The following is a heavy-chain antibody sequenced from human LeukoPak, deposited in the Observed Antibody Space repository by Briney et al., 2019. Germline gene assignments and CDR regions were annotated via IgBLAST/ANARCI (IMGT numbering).Heavy chain of an antibody. CDR1: GGSISSSSYY. J-gene: IGHJ5*02. CDR2: IYYSGST. CDR3: ARGKMTTPNNWFDP. V-gene: IGHV4-39*01. D-gene: IGHD4-4*01. Sequence: PSETLSLTRTVSGGSISSSSYYWGWIRQPPGKGLEWIGSIYYSGSTYYNPSLKSRVTISVDTSKNQFSLKLGSVTAADTAVYYCARGKMTTPNNWFDPWGQGTLVTVSS.